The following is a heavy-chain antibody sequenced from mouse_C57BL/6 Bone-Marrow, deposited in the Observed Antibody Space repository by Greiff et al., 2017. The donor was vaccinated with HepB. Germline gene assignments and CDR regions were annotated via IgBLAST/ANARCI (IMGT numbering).Heavy chain of an antibody. Sequence: VQLQQSGAELVRPGASVKLSCTASGFNIKDDYMHWVKQRPEQGLEWIGWIDPENGDTEYASKFQGKATITADTSSNTAYLQLSSLTSEDTAVYYCTTYRATYAMDYWGQGTSVTVSS. CDR2: IDPENGDT. J-gene: IGHJ4*01. CDR3: TTYRATYAMDY. CDR1: GFNIKDDY. D-gene: IGHD3-1*01. V-gene: IGHV14-4*01.